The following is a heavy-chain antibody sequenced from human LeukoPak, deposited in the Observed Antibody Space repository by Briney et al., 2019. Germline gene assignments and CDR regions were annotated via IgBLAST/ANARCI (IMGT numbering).Heavy chain of an antibody. CDR3: ARGVPRSGFDP. CDR2: IYYSGSS. D-gene: IGHD3-10*01. Sequence: SETLSLTCTVSGGSISSGDYYWSWIRQHPGKGLEWIGYIYYSGSSYYNPSLKSRVTISVDTSKNQFSMKLTSVTAADTAVYYCARGVPRSGFDPWGQGTLVTVSS. V-gene: IGHV4-30-4*01. J-gene: IGHJ5*02. CDR1: GGSISSGDYY.